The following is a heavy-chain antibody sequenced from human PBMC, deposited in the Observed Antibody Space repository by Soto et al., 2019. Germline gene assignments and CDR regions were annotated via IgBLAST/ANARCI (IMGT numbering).Heavy chain of an antibody. CDR2: IIPILGIA. D-gene: IGHD5-12*01. Sequence: QVQLVQSGAEVKKPGSSVKVSCKASGGTFSSYTISWVRQAPGQGLEWMGRIIPILGIANYAQKFQSRVTITADKSTSTAYMELSSLRSKDTAVYYCAIPDSCYDLNWFDPWGQGTLVTVSS. V-gene: IGHV1-69*02. J-gene: IGHJ5*02. CDR1: GGTFSSYT. CDR3: AIPDSCYDLNWFDP.